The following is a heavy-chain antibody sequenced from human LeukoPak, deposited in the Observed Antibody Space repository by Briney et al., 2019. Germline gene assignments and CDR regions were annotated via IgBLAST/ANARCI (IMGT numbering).Heavy chain of an antibody. CDR3: AKDPDTYYDFWSGYYVAAQYNWFDP. J-gene: IGHJ5*02. Sequence: QPGGSLRLSCAASGFTFSSYAMSWVRQVPGKGLEWVSAISGSGGSTYYADSVKGRFTISRDNSKNTLYLQMNSLRAEDTAVYYCAKDPDTYYDFWSGYYVAAQYNWFDPWGQGTLVTVSS. CDR1: GFTFSSYA. V-gene: IGHV3-23*01. D-gene: IGHD3-3*01. CDR2: ISGSGGST.